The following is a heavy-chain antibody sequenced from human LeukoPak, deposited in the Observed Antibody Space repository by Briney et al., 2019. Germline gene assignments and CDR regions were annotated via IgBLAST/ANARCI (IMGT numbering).Heavy chain of an antibody. CDR3: ARTVGLGYCSGGSCYTSPGYYYGMDV. CDR1: GYTFTGYY. CDR2: INSNSGGT. J-gene: IGHJ6*02. Sequence: ASVKVSCKASGYTFTGYYIHWVRQAPGQGLAWMGWINSNSGGTNYAQKFKGRVVMTRETSISKAYMELSRLRSDDTAVYYCARTVGLGYCSGGSCYTSPGYYYGMDVWGQGTAVTVSS. D-gene: IGHD2-15*01. V-gene: IGHV1-2*02.